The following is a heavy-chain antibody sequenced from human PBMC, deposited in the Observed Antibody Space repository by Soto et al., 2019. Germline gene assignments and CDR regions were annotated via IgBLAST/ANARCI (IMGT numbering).Heavy chain of an antibody. V-gene: IGHV4-59*08. D-gene: IGHD3-10*01. CDR2: IYYSGST. CDR1: GGSISSYY. Sequence: PSETLSLTCTVSGGSISSYYWSWIRQPLGKGLEWIGYIYYSGSTNYNPSLKSRVTISVDTSKNQFSLKLSSVTAADTAVYYCARLNYYGSGSRPDYWGQGTLVTVSS. J-gene: IGHJ4*02. CDR3: ARLNYYGSGSRPDY.